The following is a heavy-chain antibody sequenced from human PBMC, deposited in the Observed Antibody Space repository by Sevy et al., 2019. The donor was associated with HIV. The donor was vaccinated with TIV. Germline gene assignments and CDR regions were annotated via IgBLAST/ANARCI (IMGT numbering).Heavy chain of an antibody. Sequence: GGSLRLSCTGSGFAFSDYALSWVRQAPGKGLEWVGFIRNKEYNGTTEYAASVKGRFFIPRDDSKSVAYLDMNSLKTADTGLYYCTRSVTTIYWGRGTLVTVSS. CDR1: GFAFSDYA. J-gene: IGHJ4*02. CDR2: IRNKEYNGTT. CDR3: TRSVTTIY. D-gene: IGHD4-4*01. V-gene: IGHV3-49*04.